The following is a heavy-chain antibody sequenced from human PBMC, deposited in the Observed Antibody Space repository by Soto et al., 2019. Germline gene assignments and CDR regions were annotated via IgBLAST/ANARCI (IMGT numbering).Heavy chain of an antibody. V-gene: IGHV1-69*01. Sequence: QVQLVQSGAEVKKPGSSVKVSCKASGGTFSSYAISWVRQAPGQGLEWMGGIIPIFGTANYAQKFQGRVTITADESTSTGYMELSSVRSEDTAVYYCARIGFYYDILPGYYYYYGMDVWGQGTTVTVSS. J-gene: IGHJ6*02. CDR3: ARIGFYYDILPGYYYYYGMDV. CDR1: GGTFSSYA. CDR2: IIPIFGTA. D-gene: IGHD3-9*01.